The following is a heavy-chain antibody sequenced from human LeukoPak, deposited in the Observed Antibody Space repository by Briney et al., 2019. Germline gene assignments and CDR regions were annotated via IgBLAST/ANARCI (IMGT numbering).Heavy chain of an antibody. Sequence: KTSETLSLTCTVSGGSISSYYWSWIRQPPGKGLEWIGYIYYSGSTNYNPSLKSRVTISADTSKNQFSLKLSSVTAADTAVYYCARDGSWYYYGMDVWGQGTTVTVSS. J-gene: IGHJ6*02. V-gene: IGHV4-59*12. CDR1: GGSISSYY. CDR2: IYYSGST. CDR3: ARDGSWYYYGMDV.